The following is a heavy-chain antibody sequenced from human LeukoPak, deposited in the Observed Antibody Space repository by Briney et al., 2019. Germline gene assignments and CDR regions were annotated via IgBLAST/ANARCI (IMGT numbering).Heavy chain of an antibody. CDR1: GYSFTSYW. Sequence: HGESLKISCKGSGYSFTSYWIGWVRQMPGKGLEWMGIIYPGDSDTRYSPSFQGQVTISADKSISTPYQQWSSLKASDTAMYYCARGMAVAGINYFDYWGQGTLVTVSS. CDR2: IYPGDSDT. J-gene: IGHJ4*02. V-gene: IGHV5-51*01. D-gene: IGHD6-19*01. CDR3: ARGMAVAGINYFDY.